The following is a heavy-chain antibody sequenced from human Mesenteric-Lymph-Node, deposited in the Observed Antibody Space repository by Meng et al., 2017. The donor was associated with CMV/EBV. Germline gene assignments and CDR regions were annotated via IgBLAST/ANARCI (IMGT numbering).Heavy chain of an antibody. CDR3: AREDSTLTTRGGSYYGMDV. CDR2: VRSDGRSA. CDR1: GFTFSNYW. J-gene: IGHJ6*02. Sequence: GGSLRLSCAVSGFTFSNYWMHWVRQAPGKGLVWVSRVRSDGRSASYADSVRGRFTISRDNAKNTVYLQMNSLRAEDTAVYYCAREDSTLTTRGGSYYGMDVWGQGITVTVSS. V-gene: IGHV3-74*01. D-gene: IGHD4-17*01.